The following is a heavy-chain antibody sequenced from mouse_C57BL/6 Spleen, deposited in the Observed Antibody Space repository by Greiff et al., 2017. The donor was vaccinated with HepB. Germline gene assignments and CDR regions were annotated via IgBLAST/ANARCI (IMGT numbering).Heavy chain of an antibody. CDR2: IYPGSGST. D-gene: IGHD1-1*01. V-gene: IGHV1-55*01. CDR1: GYTFTSYW. CDR3: ARGVYYYGCSFDY. J-gene: IGHJ2*01. Sequence: QVQLQQPGAELVKPGASVKMSCKASGYTFTSYWITWVKQRPGQGLEWIGDIYPGSGSTNYNEKFKSKATLTVDTSSSTAYMQLSSLTSEDSAVYYCARGVYYYGCSFDYWGQGTTLTVSS.